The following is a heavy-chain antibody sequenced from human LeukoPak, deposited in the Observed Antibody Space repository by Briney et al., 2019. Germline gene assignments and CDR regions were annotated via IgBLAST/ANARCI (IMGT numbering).Heavy chain of an antibody. CDR1: GGSISSSSYY. CDR2: IYYSGST. Sequence: PSETLSLTCTVSGGSISSSSYYWGWIRQPPGKGLEWIGSIYYSGSTYYNPSLKSRVTISVDTSKNQFSLKLSSVTAADTAVYYCARGGNWNDGSSEYFDYWGQGTLVTVSS. CDR3: ARGGNWNDGSSEYFDY. J-gene: IGHJ4*02. V-gene: IGHV4-39*07. D-gene: IGHD1-1*01.